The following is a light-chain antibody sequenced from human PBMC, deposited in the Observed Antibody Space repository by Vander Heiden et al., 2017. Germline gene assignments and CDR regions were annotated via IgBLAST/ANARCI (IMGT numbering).Light chain of an antibody. V-gene: IGKV2-28*01. Sequence: IVMTPPPPLPPVIPGEPAFISCTSSQSLLHSNGYNHLAWYLHKSGQSPQVLVYLGSTRATGGPDRFSGSGSGTNFTLKISRVGAEEVGIYYCMQALQTPQTFGQGTKVEIK. J-gene: IGKJ1*01. CDR1: QSLLHSNGYNH. CDR3: MQALQTPQT. CDR2: LGS.